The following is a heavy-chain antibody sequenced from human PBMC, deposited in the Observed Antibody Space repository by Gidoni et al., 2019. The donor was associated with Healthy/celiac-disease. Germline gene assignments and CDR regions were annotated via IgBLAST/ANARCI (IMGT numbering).Heavy chain of an antibody. Sequence: EVQLLESGGGWVQPGGSPRRSGAASGCTSRSYAMSWVRQAPGQGLEWVSAIGVSGGSTCYAASVTGRFTISRTSSKTTLYLQMNSLRAEDTAVYYCAKDPVGAIFPVHYFDYWGQGTLVTVSS. D-gene: IGHD1-26*01. CDR1: GCTSRSYA. CDR2: IGVSGGST. CDR3: AKDPVGAIFPVHYFDY. V-gene: IGHV3-23*01. J-gene: IGHJ4*02.